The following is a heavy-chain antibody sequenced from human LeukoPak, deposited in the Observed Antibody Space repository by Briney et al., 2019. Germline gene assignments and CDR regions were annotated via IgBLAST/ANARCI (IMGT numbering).Heavy chain of an antibody. CDR1: GGSISSYY. J-gene: IGHJ4*02. CDR3: ARAQRLLWFGDLPYYFDY. V-gene: IGHV4-59*01. CDR2: IYYSGST. D-gene: IGHD3-10*01. Sequence: PSETLSLTCTVSGGSISSYYWSWIRQPPGKGLEWIGYIYYSGSTNYNPSLKSRVTISVDTSKNQFSLKLSSVTAADTAVYYCARAQRLLWFGDLPYYFDYWGQGTLVTVSS.